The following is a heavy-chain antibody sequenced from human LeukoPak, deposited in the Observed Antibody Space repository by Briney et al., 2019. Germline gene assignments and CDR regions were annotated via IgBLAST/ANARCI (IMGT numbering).Heavy chain of an antibody. J-gene: IGHJ5*02. D-gene: IGHD2-21*01. V-gene: IGHV4-39*07. Sequence: GSLRLSCAASGFTFSSYSMNWVRQAPGKGLEWIGSAYYGGSTYYNPSLKSRVTISVDTSKNQFSLKLSSVTAADTAIYYCARESVHTYVVDNFFDPWGQGTAVTVSS. CDR2: AYYGGST. CDR1: GFTFSSYS. CDR3: ARESVHTYVVDNFFDP.